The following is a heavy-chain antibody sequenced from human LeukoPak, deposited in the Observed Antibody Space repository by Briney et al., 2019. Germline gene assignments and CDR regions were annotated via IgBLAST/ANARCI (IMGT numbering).Heavy chain of an antibody. CDR1: GYTFTDNH. Sequence: ASVKVSCKASGYTFTDNHMYWIRQAPGQGPDCMGWINPNSGGTNYAQKFQGRITMTRDTSISTAYMELSRLTSDGTAIHFCARELGRNAFDIWGQGTMVTVSP. D-gene: IGHD7-27*01. CDR2: INPNSGGT. CDR3: ARELGRNAFDI. V-gene: IGHV1-2*02. J-gene: IGHJ3*02.